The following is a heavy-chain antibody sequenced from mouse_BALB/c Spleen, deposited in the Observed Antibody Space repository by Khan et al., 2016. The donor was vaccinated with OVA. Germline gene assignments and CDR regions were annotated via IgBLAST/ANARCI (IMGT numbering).Heavy chain of an antibody. CDR2: IWSAGST. Sequence: QVQLKQSGPGLVAPSQSLSITCTVSGFSLDKYSIHWIRQSPGKGLEWLGVIWSAGSTDYNAAFISRLTITKDNSRSQVFFQVNSLQPNDTAIYYCARRGYDYGGGALFAYWGQGTLVTVSA. J-gene: IGHJ3*01. CDR3: ARRGYDYGGGALFAY. CDR1: GFSLDKYS. D-gene: IGHD2-4*01. V-gene: IGHV2-2*02.